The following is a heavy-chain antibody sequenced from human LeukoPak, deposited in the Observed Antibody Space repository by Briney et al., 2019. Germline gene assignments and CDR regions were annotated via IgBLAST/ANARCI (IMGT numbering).Heavy chain of an antibody. CDR1: GFTFSSYG. CDR2: ISYDGSNK. V-gene: IGHV3-30*18. J-gene: IGHJ6*02. D-gene: IGHD3-9*01. CDR3: AKDRFDILNTGERGMDV. Sequence: GRSLRLSCAASGFTFSSYGMHWVRQAPGKGLEWVAVISYDGSNKYYADSVKGRFTISRDNSKNTLYLQMNSLRAEGTAVYYCAKDRFDILNTGERGMDVWGQGTTVTVSS.